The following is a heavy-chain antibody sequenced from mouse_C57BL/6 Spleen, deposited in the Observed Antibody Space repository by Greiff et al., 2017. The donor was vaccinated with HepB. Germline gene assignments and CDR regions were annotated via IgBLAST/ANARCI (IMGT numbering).Heavy chain of an antibody. J-gene: IGHJ2*01. V-gene: IGHV1-55*01. CDR2: IYPGSGST. CDR3: ARGTTTVVASFDY. CDR1: GYTFTSYW. Sequence: QVQLQQPGAELVKPGASVKMSCKASGYTFTSYWITWVKQRPGQGLEWIGDIYPGSGSTNYNEKFKSKATLTVDTSSSTAYMQLSSLTSEDSAVYYCARGTTTVVASFDYWGQGTTLTVSS. D-gene: IGHD1-1*01.